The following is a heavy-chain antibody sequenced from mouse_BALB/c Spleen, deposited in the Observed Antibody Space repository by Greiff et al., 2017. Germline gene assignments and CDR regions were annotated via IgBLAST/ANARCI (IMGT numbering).Heavy chain of an antibody. D-gene: IGHD2-3*01. V-gene: IGHV1-69*02. Sequence: QVQLQQPGAELVRPGASVKLSCKASGYTFTSYWINWVKQRPGQGLEWIGNIYPSDSYTNYNQKFKDKATLTVDKSSSTAYMQLSSPTSEDSAVYYCTRDDGPDFDYWGQGTTLTVSS. CDR2: IYPSDSYT. CDR3: TRDDGPDFDY. J-gene: IGHJ2*01. CDR1: GYTFTSYW.